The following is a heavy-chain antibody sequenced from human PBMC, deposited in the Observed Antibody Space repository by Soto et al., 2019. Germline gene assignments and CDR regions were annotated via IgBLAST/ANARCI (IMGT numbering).Heavy chain of an antibody. CDR3: ARHRTGDLGRGMDV. V-gene: IGHV5-51*01. D-gene: IGHD7-27*01. J-gene: IGHJ6*02. Sequence: PGVSMQISCKGARYSFTRYWIGWVRQMHGKGLELMGIVFPDDSDVRYSPTFQGQVTISADKSINTANLQWSALKASDTAIYYCARHRTGDLGRGMDVWGQGTTVTVSS. CDR1: RYSFTRYW. CDR2: VFPDDSDV.